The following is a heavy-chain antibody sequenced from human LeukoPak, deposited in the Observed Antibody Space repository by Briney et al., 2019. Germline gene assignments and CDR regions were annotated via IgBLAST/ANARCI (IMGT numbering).Heavy chain of an antibody. CDR3: ATDPEMATIFPY. J-gene: IGHJ4*02. V-gene: IGHV1-24*01. CDR2: FDPEDGET. D-gene: IGHD5-24*01. CDR1: GYTLTELS. Sequence: ASVKVSCKVSGYTLTELSMHWVRQAPGKGLEWMGGFDPEDGETIYAQKFQGRVTMTEDTSTDTAYMELSSLRSEDTAVYYCATDPEMATIFPYWGQGTLVTVSS.